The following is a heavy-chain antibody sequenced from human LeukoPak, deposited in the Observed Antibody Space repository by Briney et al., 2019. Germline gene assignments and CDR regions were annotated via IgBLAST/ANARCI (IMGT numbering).Heavy chain of an antibody. CDR1: GFTFSSYE. CDR2: ISSSGSTI. Sequence: GGSLRLSCAASGFTFSSYEMNWVRQAPGKGLEWVSYISSSGSTIYYADSVKGRFTISRDNAKNTLYPQMNSLRAEDTAVYYCARAAGTHYYYYYMDVWGKGTTVTVSS. D-gene: IGHD6-13*01. J-gene: IGHJ6*03. V-gene: IGHV3-48*03. CDR3: ARAAGTHYYYYYMDV.